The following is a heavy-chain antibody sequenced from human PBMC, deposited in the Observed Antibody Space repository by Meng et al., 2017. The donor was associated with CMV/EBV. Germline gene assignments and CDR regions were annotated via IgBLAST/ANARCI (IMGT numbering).Heavy chain of an antibody. CDR1: GFTFSSFA. CDR2: ISYDGSNK. D-gene: IGHD3-10*01. V-gene: IGHV3-30*04. CDR3: AKDSGGEGDMDV. J-gene: IGHJ6*02. Sequence: GESLKISCAASGFTFSSFAMHWVRQAPGKGLEWVAVISYDGSNKYYADSVKGRFTISRDNSKNTLYLQMNSLRAEDTAVYYCAKDSGGEGDMDVWGQGTTVTVSS.